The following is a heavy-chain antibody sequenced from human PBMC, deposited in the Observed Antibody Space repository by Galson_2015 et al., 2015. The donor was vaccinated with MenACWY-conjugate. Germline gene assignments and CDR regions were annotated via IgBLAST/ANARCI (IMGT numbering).Heavy chain of an antibody. CDR3: ATSERFRLYQFYGMDV. V-gene: IGHV3-7*03. Sequence: SLRLSCAASGFTFNSYWMTWVRQGPGQGLEWLANIKQDGTERYYVDSVKGRFTISRDNAKNSLYLEMNSLRGEDTAVYYCATSERFRLYQFYGMDVWGQGTTVTVSS. CDR1: GFTFNSYW. CDR2: IKQDGTER. J-gene: IGHJ6*02. D-gene: IGHD3-16*02.